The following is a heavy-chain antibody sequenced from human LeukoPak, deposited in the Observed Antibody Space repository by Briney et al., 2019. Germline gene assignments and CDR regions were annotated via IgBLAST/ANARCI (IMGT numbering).Heavy chain of an antibody. CDR1: GFTFSSYA. D-gene: IGHD3-22*01. CDR3: ARRGVYYDSSGRSFDY. CDR2: ISGSGGST. Sequence: GGSLRLFCAASGFTFSSYAMSWVRQAPGKGLEWVSAISGSGGSTYYADSVKGRFTISRDNSKNTLYLQMNSLRAEDTAVYYCARRGVYYDSSGRSFDYWGQGTLVTVSS. J-gene: IGHJ4*02. V-gene: IGHV3-23*01.